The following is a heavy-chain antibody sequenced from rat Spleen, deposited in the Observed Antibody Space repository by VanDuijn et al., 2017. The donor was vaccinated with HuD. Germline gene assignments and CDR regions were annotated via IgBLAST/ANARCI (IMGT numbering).Heavy chain of an antibody. CDR1: GFSLTTNS. CDR3: ARDLDGYFDY. J-gene: IGHJ2*01. V-gene: IGHV2-45*01. D-gene: IGHD1-12*03. Sequence: QVQLKESGPGLVQPSQTLSLTCTVSGFSLTTNSVHWVRQPPGKGLERMGGVWGDGSTDYDLALKSRLIISRDTSKNQVFLKMNSLQSEDTTTYYCARDLDGYFDYWGQGVMGTVSS. CDR2: VWGDGST.